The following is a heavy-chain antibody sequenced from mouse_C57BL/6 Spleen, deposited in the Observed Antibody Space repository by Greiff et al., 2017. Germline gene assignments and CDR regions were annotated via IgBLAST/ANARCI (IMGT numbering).Heavy chain of an antibody. Sequence: VKQSCKASGYTFTSYWMHWVKQRPGQGLEWIGEIDPSDSYTNYNQKFKGKSTLTVDKSSSTAYMQLSSLTSEDSAVYYCARWDGEGYWGQGTTLTVSS. CDR1: GYTFTSYW. D-gene: IGHD4-1*01. J-gene: IGHJ2*01. CDR3: ARWDGEGY. V-gene: IGHV1-69*01. CDR2: IDPSDSYT.